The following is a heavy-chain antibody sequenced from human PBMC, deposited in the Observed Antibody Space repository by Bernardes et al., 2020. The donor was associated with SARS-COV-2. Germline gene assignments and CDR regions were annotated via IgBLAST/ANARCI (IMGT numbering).Heavy chain of an antibody. CDR1: GITFSSYA. CDR3: AKDRDCGSTSCYTGGNWFDP. Sequence: GGSLRLSRAVSGITFSSYAMSWVRQAPGKGLEWVSGISAGGGSTYYADSVKGRFTISRDNSKNTLYLQMNSLRAEDTAVYYCAKDRDCGSTSCYTGGNWFDPWGQGTLVTVSS. V-gene: IGHV3-23*01. J-gene: IGHJ5*02. CDR2: ISAGGGST. D-gene: IGHD2-2*02.